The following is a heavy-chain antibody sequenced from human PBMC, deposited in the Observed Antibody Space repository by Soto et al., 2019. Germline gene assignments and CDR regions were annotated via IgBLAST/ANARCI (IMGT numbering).Heavy chain of an antibody. CDR1: GGSFTSNNW. CDR3: ASRGPGTSVDY. D-gene: IGHD1-7*01. V-gene: IGHV4-4*02. Sequence: SETLSLTCAVSGGSFTSNNWLTWVRQPPGQELEWIGEIYRTGSTNYNPSLKSRVTISLDKSENQFSLKVTSLTAADTAVYYFASRGPGTSVDYWGQGTLVTVSS. CDR2: IYRTGST. J-gene: IGHJ4*02.